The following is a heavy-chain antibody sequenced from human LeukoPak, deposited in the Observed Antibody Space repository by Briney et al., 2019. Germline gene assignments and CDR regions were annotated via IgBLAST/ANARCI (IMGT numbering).Heavy chain of an antibody. J-gene: IGHJ4*02. CDR2: IYPGDSDA. Sequence: HGESLKISCKGSGYSFTNYWIGWVRQMPGKGLEWMGIIYPGDSDARYSPSFQGQVIFSADKSISTAYLQWSSLKASDTAMYYCARTFYYNSGDHQPFGYWGQGALVTVSS. D-gene: IGHD3-10*01. V-gene: IGHV5-51*01. CDR1: GYSFTNYW. CDR3: ARTFYYNSGDHQPFGY.